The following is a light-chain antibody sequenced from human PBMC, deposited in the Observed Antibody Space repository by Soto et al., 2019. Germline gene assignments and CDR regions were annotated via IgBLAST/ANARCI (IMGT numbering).Light chain of an antibody. CDR2: GAS. J-gene: IGKJ5*01. CDR1: QGIGDT. CDR3: QQFNSWPHT. Sequence: EVVMTQSPATLSVSPGEGVTLSCRANQGIGDTLAWYQHKPGQAPRLLIYGASTRATGIPARFSGSGSGTEYTLTISNLQAEDFAVYYCQQFNSWPHTFGQGTRLEIK. V-gene: IGKV3D-15*01.